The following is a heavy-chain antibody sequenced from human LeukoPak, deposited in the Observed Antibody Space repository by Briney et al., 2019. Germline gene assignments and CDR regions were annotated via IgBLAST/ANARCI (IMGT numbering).Heavy chain of an antibody. D-gene: IGHD6-19*01. V-gene: IGHV4-39*01. CDR2: VHNVGST. J-gene: IGHJ4*02. CDR1: GVSTTNGIYY. CDR3: ARHAEYNSGWHFYLDH. Sequence: SETLSHTCTVSGVSTTNGIYYWAWIRHSPGKGLEWIGSVHNVGSTYYNLSLRSRVTMSIDTSKNQFSLRLNSVTAADTAVYYCARHAEYNSGWHFYLDHWGQGILVTVSS.